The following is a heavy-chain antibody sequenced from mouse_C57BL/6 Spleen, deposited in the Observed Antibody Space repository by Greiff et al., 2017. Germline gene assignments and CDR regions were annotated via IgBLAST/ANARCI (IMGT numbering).Heavy chain of an antibody. CDR2: IYPGDGDT. D-gene: IGHD2-2*01. Sequence: QVQLQQSGAELVKPGASVKISCKASGYAFSSYWMNWVKQRPGKGLEWIGQIYPGDGDTNYNGKFKGKATLTADKSSSTAYMQLSSLTSEDSAVYFCARGYGYGYAMDYWGQGTSGTVSS. CDR1: GYAFSSYW. V-gene: IGHV1-80*01. J-gene: IGHJ4*01. CDR3: ARGYGYGYAMDY.